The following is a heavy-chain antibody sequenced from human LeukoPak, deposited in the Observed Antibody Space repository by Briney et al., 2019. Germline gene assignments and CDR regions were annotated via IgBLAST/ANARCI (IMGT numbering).Heavy chain of an antibody. CDR1: GYTFTGYY. CDR3: ARVIRGGSSGFLGGADY. CDR2: INPNSGGT. V-gene: IGHV1-2*04. J-gene: IGHJ4*02. D-gene: IGHD6-19*01. Sequence: VASVKVSCKASGYTFTGYYMHWVRQAPGQGLEWMGWINPNSGGTNYAQKFQGWVTMTRDTSISTAYMELSRLRSDDTAVYYCARVIRGGSSGFLGGADYWGQGTLVTVSS.